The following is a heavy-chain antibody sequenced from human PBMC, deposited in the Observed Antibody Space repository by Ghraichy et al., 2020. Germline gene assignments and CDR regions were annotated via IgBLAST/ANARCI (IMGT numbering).Heavy chain of an antibody. V-gene: IGHV4-59*01. CDR1: GGSISSYY. D-gene: IGHD3-10*01. CDR3: AREGNYYGSGSFNWFDP. Sequence: SETLSLTCTVSGGSISSYYWSWIRQPPGKRLEWIGYIYYSGSTNYNPSLKSRVTISVDTSKNQFSLKLSSVTAADTAVYYCAREGNYYGSGSFNWFDPWGQGTLVTVSS. J-gene: IGHJ5*02. CDR2: IYYSGST.